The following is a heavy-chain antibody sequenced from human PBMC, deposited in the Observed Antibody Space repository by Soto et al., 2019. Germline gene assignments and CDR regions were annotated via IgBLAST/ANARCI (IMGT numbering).Heavy chain of an antibody. Sequence: PSETLSLTCTVSGGSISSYYWSWIRQPPGKGLEWIGYIYYSGSTNYNPSLKSRVTISVDTSKNQFSLKLSSVTAADTAVYYCAHLFYCSSTSCPNYYYYYMDVWGKGTPVTVSS. D-gene: IGHD2-2*01. V-gene: IGHV4-59*08. CDR3: AHLFYCSSTSCPNYYYYYMDV. CDR1: GGSISSYY. CDR2: IYYSGST. J-gene: IGHJ6*03.